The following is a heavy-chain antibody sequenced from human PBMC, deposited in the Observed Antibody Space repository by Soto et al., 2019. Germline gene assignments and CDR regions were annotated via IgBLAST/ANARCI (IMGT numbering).Heavy chain of an antibody. V-gene: IGHV3-33*01. J-gene: IGHJ4*02. Sequence: GGSLRLSCAASGFTFSSYGMHWVRQAPGKGLEWVAVIWYDGSNKYYADSVKGRFTISRDNSKNTLYLQMNSLRAEDTAVYYCARGGYYDFWSGYCIDYWGQGTLVTVSS. CDR2: IWYDGSNK. CDR3: ARGGYYDFWSGYCIDY. CDR1: GFTFSSYG. D-gene: IGHD3-3*01.